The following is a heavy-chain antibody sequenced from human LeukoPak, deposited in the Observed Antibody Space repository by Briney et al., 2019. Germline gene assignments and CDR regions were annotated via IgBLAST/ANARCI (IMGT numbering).Heavy chain of an antibody. J-gene: IGHJ4*02. CDR2: MYLSGTT. D-gene: IGHD3-22*01. CDR1: GDSINSLDL. V-gene: IGHV4-4*02. CDR3: AGLVGRYSSGLYYYYFDY. Sequence: SETLSLTCTVSGDSINSLDLWSWVRQPPGKGLEWIGEMYLSGTTHSNPSVKSRVTISVDKSKNQFFLNLSSVTAADTAVYYCAGLVGRYSSGLYYYYFDYWGQGTLVTVSS.